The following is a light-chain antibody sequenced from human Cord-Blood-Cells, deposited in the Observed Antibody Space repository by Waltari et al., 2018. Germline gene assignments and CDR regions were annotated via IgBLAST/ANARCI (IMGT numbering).Light chain of an antibody. Sequence: QSALTQPASVSGSPGQSITISCTGTSPDVGSYNLVSWYQQHPGKAPKLLIYEGSKRPSGVSNRFSGSKSGNTSSLTISGLQAEDEADYYSCSYAGSSTFGVFGGGTKLTVL. V-gene: IGLV2-23*03. CDR3: CSYAGSSTFGV. CDR2: EGS. CDR1: SPDVGSYNL. J-gene: IGLJ3*02.